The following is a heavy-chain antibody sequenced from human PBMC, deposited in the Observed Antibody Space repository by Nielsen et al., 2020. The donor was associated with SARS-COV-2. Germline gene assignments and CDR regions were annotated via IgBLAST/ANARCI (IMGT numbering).Heavy chain of an antibody. CDR2: ISGSGGST. Sequence: WIRQPPGKGLEWVSAISGSGGSTYYADSVTGRFTISRDNSKNTLYLQMNSLRAEDTAVYYCAKDPSPLRYFDWLPDPSFDYWGQGTLVTVSS. J-gene: IGHJ4*02. V-gene: IGHV3-23*01. CDR3: AKDPSPLRYFDWLPDPSFDY. D-gene: IGHD3-9*01.